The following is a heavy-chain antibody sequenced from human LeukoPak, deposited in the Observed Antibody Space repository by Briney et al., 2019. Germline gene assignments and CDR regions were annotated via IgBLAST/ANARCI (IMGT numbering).Heavy chain of an antibody. CDR1: GGSVSSSKW. CDR3: ARVSGLNYYYYGMDV. D-gene: IGHD3-10*01. V-gene: IGHV4-4*02. J-gene: IGHJ6*02. Sequence: SGTLSLTCVVSGGSVSSSKWWSWVRQPPGKGLEWIGQVYHDGGTKYNPSLKSRVTILVDKSKNQFSLKLSSVTAADTAVYYCARVSGLNYYYYGMDVWGQGTTVTVSS. CDR2: VYHDGGT.